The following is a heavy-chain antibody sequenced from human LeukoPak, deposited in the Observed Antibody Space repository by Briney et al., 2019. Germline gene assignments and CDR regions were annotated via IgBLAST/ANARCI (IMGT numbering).Heavy chain of an antibody. J-gene: IGHJ4*02. Sequence: SETLSLTCIVSGGSITTSDNYWGWIRQPPGKGLEWIGAVHNSGSTYYNPSLKSRVTMSIDRSTNRFSLKLSSVTATDTAVYYCARRRGSMVRGVIADWGQGTLVTVSS. V-gene: IGHV4-39*02. CDR2: VHNSGST. CDR3: ARRRGSMVRGVIAD. CDR1: GGSITTSDNY. D-gene: IGHD3-10*01.